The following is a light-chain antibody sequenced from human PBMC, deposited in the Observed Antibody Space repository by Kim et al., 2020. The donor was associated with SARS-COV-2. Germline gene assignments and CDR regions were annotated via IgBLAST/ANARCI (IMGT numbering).Light chain of an antibody. J-gene: IGLJ3*02. Sequence: PGEQVTPTRRSTTEALTNGHYSYWFPQRPGQAPRTLIYDTTNKHSWTPARFSGSLLGGKAALTLSGAQPEDEADYYCLLSFSGARVFGGGTQLTVL. CDR3: LLSFSGARV. CDR1: TEALTNGHY. V-gene: IGLV7-46*01. CDR2: DTT.